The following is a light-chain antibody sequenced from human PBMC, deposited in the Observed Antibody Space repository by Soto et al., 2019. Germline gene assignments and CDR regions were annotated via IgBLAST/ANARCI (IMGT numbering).Light chain of an antibody. J-gene: IGKJ4*01. CDR2: KAS. CDR3: QQSYSTPFT. V-gene: IGKV1-5*03. CDR1: QSISTW. Sequence: DIQMTQSPSTLSASVGDRVTIACRASQSISTWLAWYQQEPGKAPKLLIHKASSLQSGVPSRFSGSGSGTDFTLTISSLQPEDFATYYCQQSYSTPFTFGGGTKVDIK.